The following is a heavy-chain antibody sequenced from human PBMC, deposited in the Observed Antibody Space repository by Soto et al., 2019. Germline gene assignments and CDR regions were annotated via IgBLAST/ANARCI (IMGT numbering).Heavy chain of an antibody. CDR1: GYTFTSYA. Sequence: QVQLVQSGAEEKKPGASVKVSCKASGYTFTSYAMHWVRQAPGQRLEWMGWINAGNGNTKYSQKFQGRVTITRDTSASTANMELSSLSSEDTAVYYCARSIVVATALDYWGQGTLVTVSS. V-gene: IGHV1-3*05. J-gene: IGHJ4*02. CDR3: ARSIVVATALDY. CDR2: INAGNGNT. D-gene: IGHD2-21*02.